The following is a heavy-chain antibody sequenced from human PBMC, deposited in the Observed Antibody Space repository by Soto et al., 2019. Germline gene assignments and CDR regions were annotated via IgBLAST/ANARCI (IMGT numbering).Heavy chain of an antibody. D-gene: IGHD3-16*01. CDR3: AKDGQPSRLRNPYYYYYMDV. CDR1: GFTFSSYA. Sequence: GGSLRLSCAASGFTFSSYAMSWVRQAPGKGLEWVSAISGSGGSTYYADSVKGRFTISRDNSKNTLYLQMNSLRAEDTAVYYCAKDGQPSRLRNPYYYYYMDVWGKGTTVTVSS. J-gene: IGHJ6*03. V-gene: IGHV3-23*01. CDR2: ISGSGGST.